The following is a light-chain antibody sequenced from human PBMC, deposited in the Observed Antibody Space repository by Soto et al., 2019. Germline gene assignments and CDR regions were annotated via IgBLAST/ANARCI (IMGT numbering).Light chain of an antibody. CDR2: DVS. Sequence: QSALTQPRSVSGSPGQSVTISCTGTSSDVGGYNYVSWYQQHPGKAAKLMIYDVSKRPSGVPDRFSGSKSGNTASLTISGLQAEAEADYYCCSYAGSYTWVFGGGTKLTVL. J-gene: IGLJ3*02. V-gene: IGLV2-11*01. CDR1: SSDVGGYNY. CDR3: CSYAGSYTWV.